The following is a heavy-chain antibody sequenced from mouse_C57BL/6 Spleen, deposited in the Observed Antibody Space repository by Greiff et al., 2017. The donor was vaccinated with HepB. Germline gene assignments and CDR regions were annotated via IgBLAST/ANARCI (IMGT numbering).Heavy chain of an antibody. CDR3: ARPYYGNFYYFDY. Sequence: EVMLVESGGDLVKPGGSLKLSCAASGFTFSSYGMSWVRQTPDKRLEWVATISSGGSYTYYPDSVKGRFTISRDNAKNTLYLQMSSLKSEDTAMYYCARPYYGNFYYFDYWGQGTTLTVSS. J-gene: IGHJ2*01. D-gene: IGHD2-10*01. V-gene: IGHV5-6*01. CDR2: ISSGGSYT. CDR1: GFTFSSYG.